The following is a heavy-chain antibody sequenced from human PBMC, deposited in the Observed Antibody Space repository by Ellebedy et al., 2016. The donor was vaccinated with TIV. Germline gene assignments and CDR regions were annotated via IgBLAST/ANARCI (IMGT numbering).Heavy chain of an antibody. CDR2: IYYSGST. J-gene: IGHJ4*02. Sequence: SETLSLTCTVSGGSISSSSYYWGWIRQPPGKGLEWIGSIYYSGSTYYNPSLKSRVTISVDTSKNQFSLKLSSVTAADTAVYYCAREKSIAARWFDYWGQGTLVTVSS. D-gene: IGHD6-6*01. V-gene: IGHV4-39*02. CDR3: AREKSIAARWFDY. CDR1: GGSISSSSYY.